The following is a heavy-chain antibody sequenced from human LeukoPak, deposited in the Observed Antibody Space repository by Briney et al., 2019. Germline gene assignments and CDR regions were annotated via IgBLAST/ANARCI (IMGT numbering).Heavy chain of an antibody. CDR3: ARDSTYYYDSGSSGPHYFDN. V-gene: IGHV3-30*01. D-gene: IGHD3-10*01. CDR2: ISSGGTYE. Sequence: GGSLRLSCAASGFTFSNYAMHWVRQAPGKGLEWVSLISSGGTYEYYADSVKGRSTISRDNSKNTLYLQLNSLRAEDTAVYYCARDSTYYYDSGSSGPHYFDNWGQGTLVTVPS. CDR1: GFTFSNYA. J-gene: IGHJ4*02.